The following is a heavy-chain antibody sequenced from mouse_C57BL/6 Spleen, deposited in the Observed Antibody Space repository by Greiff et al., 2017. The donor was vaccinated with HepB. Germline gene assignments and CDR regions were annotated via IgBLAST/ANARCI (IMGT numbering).Heavy chain of an antibody. V-gene: IGHV1-82*01. CDR3: ARLLRYYFDY. CDR1: GYAFSSSW. Sequence: QVQLQQSGPELVKPGASVKISCKASGYAFSSSWMNWVQQRPGKGLEWIGRIYPGDGDTNYNGKFKGKATLTADKSSSTAYMQLSSLTSEDSAVYFCARLLRYYFDYWGQGTTLTVSS. J-gene: IGHJ2*01. D-gene: IGHD1-1*01. CDR2: IYPGDGDT.